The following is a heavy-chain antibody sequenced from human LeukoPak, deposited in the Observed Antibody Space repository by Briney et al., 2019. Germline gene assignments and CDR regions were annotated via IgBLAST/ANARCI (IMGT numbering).Heavy chain of an antibody. D-gene: IGHD3-10*01. Sequence: PGGSLRLSCAASGLTVSSNCMSWVRQAPGKGLEWVSFIYSGGNTYYADSVKGRFTISRDNSKNTVHLQMNSLRAEDTAMYFCVRDVGAVRGEVYFDYWGQGTLVTVSS. J-gene: IGHJ4*02. CDR2: IYSGGNT. CDR1: GLTVSSNC. CDR3: VRDVGAVRGEVYFDY. V-gene: IGHV3-53*01.